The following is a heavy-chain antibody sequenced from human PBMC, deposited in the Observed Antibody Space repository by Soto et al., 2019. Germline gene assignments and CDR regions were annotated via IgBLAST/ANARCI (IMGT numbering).Heavy chain of an antibody. D-gene: IGHD3-16*01. V-gene: IGHV3-11*06. CDR1: GFSVGDNY. CDR3: ARSSGRRHVFTFDYGLDV. CDR2: SSSSGGYT. J-gene: IGHJ6*02. Sequence: QVQLVESGGGLVEPGGSLRLSCAASGFSVGDNYMTLIRQAPGKGLEWLSYSSSSGGYTNYADSVKGRFTISRDNAKNSLYLQMDSLRAEDTAVYFCARSSGRRHVFTFDYGLDVWGQGTTVTVSS.